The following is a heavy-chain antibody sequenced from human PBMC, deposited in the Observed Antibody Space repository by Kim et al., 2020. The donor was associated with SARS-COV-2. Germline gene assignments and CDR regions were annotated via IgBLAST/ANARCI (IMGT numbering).Heavy chain of an antibody. Sequence: GGSLRLSCAASGFTFNGHYMDWVRQAPGKGLEWLGRSTNKANSYTTQYAASVRGRFSISRDDSKNSLYLQMNSLKTEDTAVYYCAREVGATGTFDIWGQG. CDR1: GFTFNGHY. CDR2: STNKANSYTT. J-gene: IGHJ3*02. D-gene: IGHD1-26*01. CDR3: AREVGATGTFDI. V-gene: IGHV3-72*01.